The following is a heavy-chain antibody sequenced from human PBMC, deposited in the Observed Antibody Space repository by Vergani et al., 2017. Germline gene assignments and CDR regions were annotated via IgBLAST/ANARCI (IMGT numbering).Heavy chain of an antibody. D-gene: IGHD3-3*01. Sequence: EVELVESGGGLVQPGGSLRLSCAASGFTFNEYWMHWARQVPGEGLVWVSGMNGDGDTISYADSVKGRFTISRDSAKNTLFLQMNSLSAEGTAVYYCARARKFRFGVVWENWFDPWGQGTLVTVSS. V-gene: IGHV3-74*01. J-gene: IGHJ5*02. CDR3: ARARKFRFGVVWENWFDP. CDR1: GFTFNEYW. CDR2: MNGDGDTI.